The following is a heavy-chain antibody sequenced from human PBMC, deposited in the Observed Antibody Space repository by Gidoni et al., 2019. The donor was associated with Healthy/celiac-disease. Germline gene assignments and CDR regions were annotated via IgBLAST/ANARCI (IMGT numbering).Heavy chain of an antibody. CDR2: IYYSGST. CDR1: GGSIRSGGYY. Sequence: QVQLQESGPGLVKPSQTLSLPCPVSGGSIRSGGYYWSWIRQHPGKGLEWIGYIYYSGSTYYNPSLKSRVTISVDTSKNQFSLKLSSVTAADTAVYYCARAHQGDIVVVVAVYFDYWGQGTLVTVSS. CDR3: ARAHQGDIVVVVAVYFDY. J-gene: IGHJ4*02. D-gene: IGHD2-15*01. V-gene: IGHV4-31*03.